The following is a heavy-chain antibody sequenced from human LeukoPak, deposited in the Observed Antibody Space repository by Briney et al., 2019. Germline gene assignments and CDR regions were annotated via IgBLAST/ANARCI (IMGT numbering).Heavy chain of an antibody. CDR1: GYSFPMYW. CDR2: IYPGDSDT. D-gene: IGHD1-26*01. V-gene: IGHV5-51*01. J-gene: IGHJ4*02. Sequence: GESLNISCRASGYSFPMYWIGWVRQMPGRGLEWMGIIYPGDSDTRYSPSFQGQVTISVDESINSVYLQWSSLQASDTAIYYCARQDSGSYFQYSDYWGQGTQVTVSS. CDR3: ARQDSGSYFQYSDY.